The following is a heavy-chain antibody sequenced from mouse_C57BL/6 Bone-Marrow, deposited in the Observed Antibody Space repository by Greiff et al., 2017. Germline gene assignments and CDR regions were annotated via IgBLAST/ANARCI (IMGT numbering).Heavy chain of an antibody. D-gene: IGHD1-3*01. CDR1: GYAFTNYL. CDR2: ISPGSGGT. V-gene: IGHV1-54*01. CDR3: ARSPLKGLGYAMDY. J-gene: IGHJ4*01. Sequence: VKLMESGAELVRPGTSVKVSCKASGYAFTNYLIEWVKQRPGQGLEWIGVISPGSGGTNYNEKFKGKATLTADKSSSTAYMQLSSLTSEDSAVYFCARSPLKGLGYAMDYWGQGTSVTVSS.